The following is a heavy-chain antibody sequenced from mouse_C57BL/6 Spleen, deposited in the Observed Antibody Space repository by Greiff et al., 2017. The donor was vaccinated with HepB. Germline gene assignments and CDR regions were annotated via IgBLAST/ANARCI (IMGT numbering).Heavy chain of an antibody. CDR1: GYTFTSYW. V-gene: IGHV1-59*01. Sequence: VQLQQPGAELVRPGTSVKLSCKASGYTFTSYWMHWVKQRPGQGLEWIGVIDPSDSYTNYNQKFKGKATLTVDTSSSTAYMQLSSLTSEDSAVYYCARGESGTLYAMDYWGQGTSVTVSS. CDR2: IDPSDSYT. CDR3: ARGESGTLYAMDY. J-gene: IGHJ4*01. D-gene: IGHD4-1*01.